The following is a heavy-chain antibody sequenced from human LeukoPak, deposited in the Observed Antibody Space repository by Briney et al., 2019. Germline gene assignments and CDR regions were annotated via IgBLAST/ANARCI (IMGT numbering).Heavy chain of an antibody. Sequence: SETLSLTCTVSGDSISSYYWSWIRQPPGKGLEWIGYIYYSGSTNYNPSLKSRVTISVDTSKNQFSLKLSSVTAADTAVYYCARGLGDGYNFVYWGQGTLVTVSS. CDR2: IYYSGST. CDR1: GDSISSYY. V-gene: IGHV4-59*01. CDR3: ARGLGDGYNFVY. J-gene: IGHJ4*02. D-gene: IGHD5-24*01.